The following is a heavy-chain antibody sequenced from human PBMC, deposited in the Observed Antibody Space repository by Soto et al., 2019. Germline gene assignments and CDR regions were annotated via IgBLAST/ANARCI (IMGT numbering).Heavy chain of an antibody. CDR2: IYWDDDT. CDR1: GFSFSADGVG. V-gene: IGHV2-5*02. J-gene: IGHJ3*01. D-gene: IGHD3-16*01. Sequence: QITLKESGPTLVKPTQTLTLTCIFSGFSFSADGVGVGWIRQPPGKALEWLALIYWDDDTRYRPSLKSRLTITKDSSKNKVVLTMTNMDPLDTATYYCAHAFGGTSWPNDAFDVWGQGTVVTVSS. CDR3: AHAFGGTSWPNDAFDV.